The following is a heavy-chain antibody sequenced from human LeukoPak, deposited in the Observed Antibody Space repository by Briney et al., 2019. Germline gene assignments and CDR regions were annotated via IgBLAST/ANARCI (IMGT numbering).Heavy chain of an antibody. Sequence: GGSLRLSCAASGFTVSSNYMSWVRQAPGKGLEWISVIYSGGSTYYADSVKGRFTISRDNSKNTLYLQMNSLRAEDTAVYYCASSYSSPGYGMDVWGQGTTVTVSS. CDR2: IYSGGST. J-gene: IGHJ6*02. CDR3: ASSYSSPGYGMDV. V-gene: IGHV3-53*01. CDR1: GFTVSSNY. D-gene: IGHD6-13*01.